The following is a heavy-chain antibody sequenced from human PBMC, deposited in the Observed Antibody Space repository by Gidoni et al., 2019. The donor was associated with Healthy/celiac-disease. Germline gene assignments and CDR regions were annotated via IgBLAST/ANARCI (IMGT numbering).Heavy chain of an antibody. CDR1: GFTFSSYA. CDR3: AKADYGDYVSGYFDY. J-gene: IGHJ4*02. D-gene: IGHD4-17*01. CDR2: ISGSGGST. Sequence: EVQLLESGGGLVQPGGSLRLSCAASGFTFSSYAMSWVRQAPGKGLELVSAISGSGGSTYYADSVKGRFTISRDNSKNTLYLQMNSLRAEDTAVYYCAKADYGDYVSGYFDYWGQGTLVTVSS. V-gene: IGHV3-23*01.